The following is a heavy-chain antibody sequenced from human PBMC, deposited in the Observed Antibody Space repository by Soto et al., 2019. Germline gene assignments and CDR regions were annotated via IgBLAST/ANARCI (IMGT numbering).Heavy chain of an antibody. J-gene: IGHJ5*02. CDR1: GFIFSNYG. CDR3: AKDRIAATGTNWFDP. CDR2: ISYDGSGK. V-gene: IGHV3-30*18. D-gene: IGHD6-13*01. Sequence: LRLSGAASGFIFSNYGMHWVRQAPGKGLEWVALISYDGSGKYYADSVRGRFTISRDNSKNTLYLQMNSLRAEDTAVYYCAKDRIAATGTNWFDPWGQGTLVTVSS.